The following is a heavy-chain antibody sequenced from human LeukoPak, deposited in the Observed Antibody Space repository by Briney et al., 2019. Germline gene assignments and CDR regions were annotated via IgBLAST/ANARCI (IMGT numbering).Heavy chain of an antibody. J-gene: IGHJ4*02. CDR2: INPNSGGT. D-gene: IGHD6-19*01. CDR3: ARDPSYSSGWYRAIGN. CDR1: GYTFTGYY. Sequence: ASVKVSCKASGYTFTGYYMHWVRQAPGQGLEGMGRINPNSGGTNYAQKFQGRVTMTRDTSISTAYMELSRLRSDDTAVYYCARDPSYSSGWYRAIGNWGQGTLVTVSS. V-gene: IGHV1-2*02.